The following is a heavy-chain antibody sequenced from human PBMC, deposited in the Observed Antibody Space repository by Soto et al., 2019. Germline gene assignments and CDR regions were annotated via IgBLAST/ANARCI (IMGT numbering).Heavy chain of an antibody. CDR2: INHSGST. J-gene: IGHJ4*02. Sequence: PSETLSLTCAVYGGSFSGYDWSWIRQPPGKGLEWIGEINHSGSTNYNPSLKSRVTISVDTSKNQFSLKLSSVTAADTAVYCCASLMTTVTTPDYWGQGTLVTVSS. D-gene: IGHD4-17*01. CDR3: ASLMTTVTTPDY. V-gene: IGHV4-34*01. CDR1: GGSFSGYD.